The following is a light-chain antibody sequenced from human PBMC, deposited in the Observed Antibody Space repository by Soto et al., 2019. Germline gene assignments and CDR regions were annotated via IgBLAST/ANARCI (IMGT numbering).Light chain of an antibody. CDR3: QTYDSSLSGYV. CDR1: SSNIGAGYD. CDR2: DNN. J-gene: IGLJ1*01. Sequence: QSVLTQPPSVSGAPGQRVTISCTGSSSNIGAGYDVYWYQQLPGTAPKLLIHDNNNRPSGVPDRFSGSKSGTSASLAITGLQAEDEADYYCQTYDSSLSGYVFGTGTKLTVL. V-gene: IGLV1-40*01.